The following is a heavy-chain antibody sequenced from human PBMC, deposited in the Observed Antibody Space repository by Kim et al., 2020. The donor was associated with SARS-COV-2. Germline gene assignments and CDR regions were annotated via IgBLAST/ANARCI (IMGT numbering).Heavy chain of an antibody. Sequence: YYVDSVKGRFTISRDNAKNSLYLQMNSLRTEDTAVYYCARGGIVGASDYWGQGTLVTVSS. V-gene: IGHV3-7*01. J-gene: IGHJ4*02. CDR3: ARGGIVGASDY. D-gene: IGHD1-26*01.